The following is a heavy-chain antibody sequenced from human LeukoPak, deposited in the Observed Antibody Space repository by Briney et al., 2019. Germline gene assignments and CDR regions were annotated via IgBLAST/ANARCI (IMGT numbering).Heavy chain of an antibody. V-gene: IGHV3-21*04. J-gene: IGHJ4*02. CDR2: ISSSSSYI. D-gene: IGHD6-19*01. Sequence: PGGSLRLSCAASAFTFSSYSMDWVRQAPGKGREWVSSISSSSSYIYYPDSVKGRFTISRDNAKNSLYLQMNSLRAEDTAVYYCARDRRIAVAGTDYWGQGTLVTVSS. CDR1: AFTFSSYS. CDR3: ARDRRIAVAGTDY.